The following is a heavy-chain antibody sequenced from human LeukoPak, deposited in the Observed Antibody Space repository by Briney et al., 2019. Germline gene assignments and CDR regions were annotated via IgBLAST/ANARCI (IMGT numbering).Heavy chain of an antibody. J-gene: IGHJ4*02. CDR3: ANIGGYYYDSSGYCQDY. CDR1: GFTFSSYG. CDR2: ISYDGSNK. Sequence: GGSLRLSCAASGFTFSSYGMHWVRQAPGKGLEWVAVISYDGSNKYYADSVKGRFTISRDNSKNTLYLQMNSLRAEDTAVYYCANIGGYYYDSSGYCQDYWGQGTLVTVSS. V-gene: IGHV3-30*18. D-gene: IGHD3-22*01.